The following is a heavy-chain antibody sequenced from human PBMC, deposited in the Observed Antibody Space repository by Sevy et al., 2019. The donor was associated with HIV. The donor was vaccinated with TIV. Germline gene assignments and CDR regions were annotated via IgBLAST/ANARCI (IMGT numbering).Heavy chain of an antibody. CDR2: IYYSGST. CDR3: ARLERANWFDP. Sequence: SETLSLTCTVSGGSISSYYWSWIRQPPGKGLEWIGYIYYSGSTNYNPSPKSRVTISVDTSKNQFSLKLSSVTAADTAVYYCARLERANWFDPWGQGTLVTVSS. CDR1: GGSISSYY. V-gene: IGHV4-59*08. D-gene: IGHD1-1*01. J-gene: IGHJ5*02.